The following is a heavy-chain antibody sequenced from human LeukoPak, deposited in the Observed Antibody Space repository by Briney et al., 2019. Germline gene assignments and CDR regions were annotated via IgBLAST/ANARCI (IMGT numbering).Heavy chain of an antibody. J-gene: IGHJ3*02. D-gene: IGHD2-2*01. CDR1: GFTFSSYA. Sequence: GGSLRLSCAASGFTFSSYAMSWVRKAPGKGLEWVSYISSSSSSIYYADSVKGRFTISRDNAKNSLYVQMNSLRAEDTAVYYCARDPTGYCSSTSCYDRAFDIWGQGTMVTVSS. CDR3: ARDPTGYCSSTSCYDRAFDI. V-gene: IGHV3-48*01. CDR2: ISSSSSSI.